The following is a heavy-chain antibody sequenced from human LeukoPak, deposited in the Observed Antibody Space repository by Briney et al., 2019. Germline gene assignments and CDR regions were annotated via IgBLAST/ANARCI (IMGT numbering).Heavy chain of an antibody. CDR2: IWYDGSNK. D-gene: IGHD3-22*01. CDR3: ARSPHADSSGYPEYFQH. Sequence: GGSLRLSCAASGFTFSSYWMSWVRQAPGKGLEGVAVIWYDGSNKYYADSVKGRFTISRDNSKNTLYLQMNSLRAEDTAVYYCARSPHADSSGYPEYFQHWGQGTLVTVSS. J-gene: IGHJ1*01. CDR1: GFTFSSYW. V-gene: IGHV3-33*08.